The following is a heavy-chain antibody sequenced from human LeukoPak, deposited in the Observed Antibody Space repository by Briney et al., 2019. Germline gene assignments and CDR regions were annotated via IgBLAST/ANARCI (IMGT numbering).Heavy chain of an antibody. V-gene: IGHV1-24*01. D-gene: IGHD3-22*01. Sequence: ASVKVSCKFSGYTVTELSMHWVRQAPGKGLDWMGGFDPEDGETIYAQKFQGRVTMTEDTSTDTAYMELSSLRSEDTAVYYCATGYYYDSSGYFDAFDIWGQGTMVTVSS. CDR2: FDPEDGET. CDR1: GYTVTELS. J-gene: IGHJ3*02. CDR3: ATGYYYDSSGYFDAFDI.